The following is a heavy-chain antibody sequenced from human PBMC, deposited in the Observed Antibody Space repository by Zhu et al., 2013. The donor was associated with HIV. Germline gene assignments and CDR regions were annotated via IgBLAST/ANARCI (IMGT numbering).Heavy chain of an antibody. CDR3: ARVRQWVTIDY. CDR2: INHSGST. CDR1: GGSFSGYY. Sequence: QVQLQQWGAGLLKPSETLSLTCAVYGGSFSGYYWSWIRQPPGKGLEWIGEINHSGSTNYNPSLKSRVTISVDTSKNQFSLKLSSVTAADTAVYYCARVRQWVTIDYWGQGTLVTVSS. D-gene: IGHD6-19*01. V-gene: IGHV4-34*01. J-gene: IGHJ4*02.